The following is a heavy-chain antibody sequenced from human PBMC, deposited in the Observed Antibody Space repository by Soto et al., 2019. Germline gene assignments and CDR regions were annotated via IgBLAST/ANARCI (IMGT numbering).Heavy chain of an antibody. CDR3: ESPVGVPEGAFQY. D-gene: IGHD1-26*01. J-gene: IGHJ4*02. V-gene: IGHV4-39*01. Sequence: SETLSLTCTVSGGSISSSSYYWGWIRQPPGKGLEWIGSIYYSGSTYYNPSLKSRVTISVDTSKNQFSLKLSSVTAADTAVYYCESPVGVPEGAFQYWGQGTLVTVSS. CDR1: GGSISSSSYY. CDR2: IYYSGST.